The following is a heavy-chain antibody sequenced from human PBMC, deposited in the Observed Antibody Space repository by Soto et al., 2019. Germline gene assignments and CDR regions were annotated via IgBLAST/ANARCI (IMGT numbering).Heavy chain of an antibody. CDR2: TYYRSKWYN. CDR3: AREPKPKDLRVATIVSRYYYGMDV. D-gene: IGHD5-12*01. V-gene: IGHV6-1*01. CDR1: GDSVSSNSAA. J-gene: IGHJ6*02. Sequence: SQTLSLTCAISGDSVSSNSAAWNWIRQSPSRGLEWLGRTYYRSKWYNDYAVSVKSRITINPDTSKNQFSLQLNSVTPEDTAVYYCAREPKPKDLRVATIVSRYYYGMDVWGQGTTDTVSS.